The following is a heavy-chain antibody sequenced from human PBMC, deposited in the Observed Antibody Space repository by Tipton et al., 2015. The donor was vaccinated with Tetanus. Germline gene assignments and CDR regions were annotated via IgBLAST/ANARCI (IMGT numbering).Heavy chain of an antibody. CDR2: ISDGGCT. D-gene: IGHD3-3*01. J-gene: IGHJ4*02. Sequence: TLSLTCTVSGASVGSGWHYWSWIRQPPGKGLEWIGYISDGGCTNYNPSLKSRLTISVDTSKNRFSLTLNSVTAADTAVYYCARGNNDFPKKGPFDYWGQGTLVTVSA. CDR3: ARGNNDFPKKGPFDY. V-gene: IGHV4-61*01. CDR1: GASVGSGWHY.